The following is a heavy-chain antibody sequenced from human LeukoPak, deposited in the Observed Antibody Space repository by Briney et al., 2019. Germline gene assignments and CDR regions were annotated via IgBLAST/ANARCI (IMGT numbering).Heavy chain of an antibody. V-gene: IGHV3-23*01. CDR2: ISNNGGYT. CDR1: GFTFSSSA. Sequence: GGSLRLSCAAFGFTFSSSAMSWVRQAPGEGMEWVSAISNNGGYTYYADSVQGRFTISRDNSKSTLCLQMNSLRAEDTAVYYCAKQLGSCSDGSCYFPYWGQGTLVTVSS. D-gene: IGHD2-15*01. J-gene: IGHJ4*02. CDR3: AKQLGSCSDGSCYFPY.